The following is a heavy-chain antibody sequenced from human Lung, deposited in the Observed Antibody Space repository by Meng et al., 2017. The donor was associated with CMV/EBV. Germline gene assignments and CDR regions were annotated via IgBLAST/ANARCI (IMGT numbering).Heavy chain of an antibody. J-gene: IGHJ4*02. CDR2: IYFSGNT. V-gene: IGHV4-39*07. CDR3: VTETGYNYDN. Sequence: LQRQESGPGQVQPSETLSLTCSVSGGSISSSSYYWGWIRQSPGKGLEWIGSIYFSGNTYYNPSLKSRVTMSVGTAQNKFSLTLRSVTAADTAVYYCVTETGYNYDNWGQGALVTVSS. D-gene: IGHD5-24*01. CDR1: GGSISSSSYY.